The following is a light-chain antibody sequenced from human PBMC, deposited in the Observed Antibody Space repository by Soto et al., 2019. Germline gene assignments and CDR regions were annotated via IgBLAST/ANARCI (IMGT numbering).Light chain of an antibody. Sequence: QLVLTQSPSASASLGASVKLTCTLSSEHSTYAIAWHQQQPEKAPRYLIKVNSDGSHTKGDEIPDRFSGSSSGAERYLSISSLQSEDEADYYCQTWGTGIGVFGGGTKLTVL. J-gene: IGLJ2*01. CDR3: QTWGTGIGV. CDR1: SEHSTYA. V-gene: IGLV4-69*01. CDR2: VNSDGSH.